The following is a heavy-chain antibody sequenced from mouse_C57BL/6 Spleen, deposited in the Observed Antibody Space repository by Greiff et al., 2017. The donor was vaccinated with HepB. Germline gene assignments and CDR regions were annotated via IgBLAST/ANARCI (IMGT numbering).Heavy chain of an antibody. Sequence: EVKVVESGEGLVKPGGSLKLSCAASGFTFSSYAMSWVRQTPEKRLEWVAYISSGGDYIYYADTVKGRFTISRDNARNTLYLQMSSLKSEDTAMYYCTRTLTTVDAMDYGGQGTSVTVSS. CDR2: ISSGGDYI. CDR1: GFTFSSYA. CDR3: TRTLTTVDAMDY. D-gene: IGHD1-1*01. V-gene: IGHV5-9-1*02. J-gene: IGHJ4*01.